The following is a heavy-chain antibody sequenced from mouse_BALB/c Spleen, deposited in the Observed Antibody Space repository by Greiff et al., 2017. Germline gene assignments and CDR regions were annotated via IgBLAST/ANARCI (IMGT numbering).Heavy chain of an antibody. D-gene: IGHD2-12*01. CDR2: INSNGGST. V-gene: IGHV5-6-3*01. J-gene: IGHJ4*01. Sequence: EVQLQQSGGGLVQPGGSLKLSCAASGFTFSSYGMSWVRQTPDKRLELVATINSNGGSTYYPDSVKGRFTISRDNAKNTLYLQMSSLKSEDTAMYYCARERGSRDDDAMDYWGQGTSVTVSS. CDR3: ARERGSRDDDAMDY. CDR1: GFTFSSYG.